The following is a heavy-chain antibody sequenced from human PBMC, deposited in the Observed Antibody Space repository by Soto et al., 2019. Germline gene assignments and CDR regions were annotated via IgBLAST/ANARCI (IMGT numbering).Heavy chain of an antibody. Sequence: DSVKVSCKASGYTFTSYYMHWVRQAPGQGLEWLGIINPRDGSTSYAQKFQGRVTVTRDTSTSTVYMELSSLRSEDTAVYYCARDPPYCSGGSCSDKPFDYWGQGALVTVSS. J-gene: IGHJ4*02. D-gene: IGHD2-15*01. CDR1: GYTFTSYY. CDR3: ARDPPYCSGGSCSDKPFDY. V-gene: IGHV1-46*01. CDR2: INPRDGST.